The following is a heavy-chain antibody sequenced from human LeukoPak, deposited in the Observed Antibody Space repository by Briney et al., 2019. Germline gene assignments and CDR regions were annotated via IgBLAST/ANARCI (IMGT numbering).Heavy chain of an antibody. J-gene: IGHJ4*02. CDR1: GFTFTSSA. CDR2: IVVGSGNT. Sequence: SVEVSCKASGFTFTSSAVQWVRQARGQRLEWIGWIVVGSGNTNYAQKFQERVTITRDMSTSTAYMELSSLRSEDTAVYYCAAESLDYHDSSGYFDYWGQGTLVTVSS. D-gene: IGHD3-22*01. CDR3: AAESLDYHDSSGYFDY. V-gene: IGHV1-58*01.